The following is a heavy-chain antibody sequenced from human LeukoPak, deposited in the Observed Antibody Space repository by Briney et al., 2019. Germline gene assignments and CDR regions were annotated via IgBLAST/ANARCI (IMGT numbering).Heavy chain of an antibody. Sequence: PGGSLRLSCADSGFTFDDYAMHWVRQAPGKGLEWVSLISGDGGSTYYADSVKGRFTISRDNSKNSLYLQMNSLRTEDTALYYCAKDRGGCSGGSCWDAFDIWGQGTMVTVSS. D-gene: IGHD2-15*01. CDR1: GFTFDDYA. V-gene: IGHV3-43*02. CDR2: ISGDGGST. CDR3: AKDRGGCSGGSCWDAFDI. J-gene: IGHJ3*02.